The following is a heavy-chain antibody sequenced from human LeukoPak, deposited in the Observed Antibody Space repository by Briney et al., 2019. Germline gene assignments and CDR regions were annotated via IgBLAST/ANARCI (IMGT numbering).Heavy chain of an antibody. CDR2: IWYDGSNK. CDR3: ARGDDSSSWYFDY. Sequence: GGSLRLSCAASGFTFSSYGMHWVRQAPGKGLEWVAVIWYDGSNKYYADSVKGRFTISRDNSKNTLYLQMNSLRAEDTAVYYCARGDDSSSWYFDYGGQGPLVTVSS. CDR1: GFTFSSYG. D-gene: IGHD6-13*01. J-gene: IGHJ4*02. V-gene: IGHV3-33*01.